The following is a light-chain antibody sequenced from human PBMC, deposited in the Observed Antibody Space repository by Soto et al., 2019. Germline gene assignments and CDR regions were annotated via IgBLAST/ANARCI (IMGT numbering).Light chain of an antibody. CDR2: GAF. Sequence: EIVMTQSPATLSVSPGEGATLSCKASQSVSSKLAGYQQKPGQAPRVLIYGAFTRATGIPARFSGSGSGTEFTLTISSLQSEDFAVYYCLQYNDWPFAFGHGTKLEIK. J-gene: IGKJ2*01. V-gene: IGKV3-15*01. CDR1: QSVSSK. CDR3: LQYNDWPFA.